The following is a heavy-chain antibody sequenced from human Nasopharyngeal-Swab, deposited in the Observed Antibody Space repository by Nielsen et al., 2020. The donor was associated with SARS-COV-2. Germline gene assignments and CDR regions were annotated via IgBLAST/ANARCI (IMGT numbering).Heavy chain of an antibody. CDR3: TRLGMDSRTYYYYGMDV. Sequence: GESLKISCAASGFTFSGSAMHWVRQASGKGLEWVGRIRSKANSYATAYAASVKGRFTISRDDSKNTAYLQMNSLKTEDTAVYYCTRLGMDSRTYYYYGMDVWGQGTTVTVSS. CDR1: GFTFSGSA. D-gene: IGHD3-22*01. CDR2: IRSKANSYAT. V-gene: IGHV3-73*01. J-gene: IGHJ6*02.